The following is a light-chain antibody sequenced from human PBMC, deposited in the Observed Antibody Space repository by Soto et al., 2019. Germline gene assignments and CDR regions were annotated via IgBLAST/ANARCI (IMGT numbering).Light chain of an antibody. J-gene: IGKJ3*01. CDR1: QDISNY. CDR3: QQYDNLPGS. V-gene: IGKV1-33*01. CDR2: DAS. Sequence: DIPMTQSPSSLSASVGDRVTITCQASQDISNYLNWYQQKPGKAPKLLIYDASNLEPGVPSRFSGSGAGTDFTFTISSLQPEDIATYYCQQYDNLPGSFGPGTKVDIK.